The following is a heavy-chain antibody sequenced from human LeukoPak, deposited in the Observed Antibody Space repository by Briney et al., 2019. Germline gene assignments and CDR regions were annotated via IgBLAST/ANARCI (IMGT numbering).Heavy chain of an antibody. D-gene: IGHD3-16*01. J-gene: IGHJ4*02. V-gene: IGHV3-74*01. Sequence: PGGSLRLSCAASGFTFSWSWMHWVRQVPGNGLVWVSRLDSDGRRISYADSVKGRFTISRDNAKNTLYLQMNSLRAEDTAVYYCVRGQDVWGSSLDYWGQGALVTVSS. CDR2: LDSDGRRI. CDR1: GFTFSWSW. CDR3: VRGQDVWGSSLDY.